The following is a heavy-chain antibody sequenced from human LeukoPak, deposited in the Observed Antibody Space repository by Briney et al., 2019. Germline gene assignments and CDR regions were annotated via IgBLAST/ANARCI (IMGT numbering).Heavy chain of an antibody. D-gene: IGHD4-17*01. J-gene: IGHJ5*02. CDR1: GGSISSHY. V-gene: IGHV4-59*11. CDR3: ARGGTTVTPGLLWFDP. Sequence: PSETLSLTCTVSGGSISSHYWSWIRQPPGKGLEWIGYIYYSGSTKYNPSLKSRVTISVDTSKNQFSLKLSSVTAADTAVYYCARGGTTVTPGLLWFDPWGQGTLVTVSS. CDR2: IYYSGST.